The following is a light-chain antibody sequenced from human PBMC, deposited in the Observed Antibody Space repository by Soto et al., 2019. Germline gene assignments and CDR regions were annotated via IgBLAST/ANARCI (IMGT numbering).Light chain of an antibody. Sequence: EIVMAQSPATLSVSPGERATLSCRASQTVSTSLAWYQQKPGQAPRLLIYGASARASGVPARFSGSGSGTEFTLTISSLPSEDSAVYYCHQYNNWWTFGQGTKVDIK. CDR1: QTVSTS. V-gene: IGKV3-15*01. J-gene: IGKJ1*01. CDR2: GAS. CDR3: HQYNNWWT.